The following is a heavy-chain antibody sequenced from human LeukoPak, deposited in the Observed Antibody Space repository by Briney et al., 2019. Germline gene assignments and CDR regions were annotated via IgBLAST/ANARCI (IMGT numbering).Heavy chain of an antibody. V-gene: IGHV3-23*01. D-gene: IGHD1-14*01. CDR1: GFTFSSSA. Sequence: GGSLRLSCAASGFTFSSSAMSWVRQVPGKGLEWVSGISASGGSTSYADSVRGRFTISRHNSKNTLYVQMNSLTDEDTALYYCAKDQRSESPHYLDSWGQGTLVTVSS. CDR2: ISASGGST. CDR3: AKDQRSESPHYLDS. J-gene: IGHJ4*02.